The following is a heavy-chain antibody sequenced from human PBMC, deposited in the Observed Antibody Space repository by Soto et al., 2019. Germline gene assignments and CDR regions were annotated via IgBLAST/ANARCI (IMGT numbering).Heavy chain of an antibody. CDR2: IIPIFGTA. CDR1: GGTFSSYA. J-gene: IGHJ6*02. CDR3: GSSLLFLHYGMNV. D-gene: IGHD3-3*01. Sequence: ASVKVSCKASGGTFSSYAISWVRQAPGQGLEWMGGIIPIFGTANYAQKFQGRVTITADESTSTAYMELSSLRSEDTAVYYCGSSLLFLHYGMNVWGQETTVAVSS. V-gene: IGHV1-69*13.